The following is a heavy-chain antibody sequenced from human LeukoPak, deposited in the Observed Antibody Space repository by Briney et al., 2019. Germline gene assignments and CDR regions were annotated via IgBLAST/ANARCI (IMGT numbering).Heavy chain of an antibody. J-gene: IGHJ6*02. Sequence: ASVKVSCKASGYTFTSYGISWVRQAPGQGLEWMGWISAYNGNTNYAQKLQGRVTMTTGTSTSTAYMELRSLRSDDTAVYYCARVESIPSTVTTEFYYYYGMDVWGQGTTVTVSS. CDR3: ARVESIPSTVTTEFYYYYGMDV. D-gene: IGHD4-17*01. V-gene: IGHV1-18*01. CDR1: GYTFTSYG. CDR2: ISAYNGNT.